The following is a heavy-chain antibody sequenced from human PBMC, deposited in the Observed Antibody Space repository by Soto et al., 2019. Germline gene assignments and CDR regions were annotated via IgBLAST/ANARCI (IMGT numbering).Heavy chain of an antibody. J-gene: IGHJ4*02. V-gene: IGHV3-21*01. CDR3: ARAPRPYYDILTGYPN. D-gene: IGHD3-9*01. CDR1: GFTFSSYS. CDR2: ISSSSSYI. Sequence: GGSLRLSCAASGFTFSSYSMNWVRQAPGKGLEWVSSISSSSSYIYYAELVKGRFTISRDNAKNSLYLQMNSLRAEDTAVYYCARAPRPYYDILTGYPNWGQGTLVTVSS.